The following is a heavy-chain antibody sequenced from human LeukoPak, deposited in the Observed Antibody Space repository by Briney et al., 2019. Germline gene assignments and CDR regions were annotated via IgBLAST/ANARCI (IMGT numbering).Heavy chain of an antibody. J-gene: IGHJ3*02. D-gene: IGHD5-12*01. V-gene: IGHV1-69*13. CDR1: GGTFSSYA. Sequence: ASVKVSCTASGGTFSSYAISWVRQAPGQGLEWMGGIIPIFGTANYAQKFQGRVTITADESTSTAYMELSSLGSEDTAVYYCAREGLPALVDAFDIWGQGTMVTVSS. CDR3: AREGLPALVDAFDI. CDR2: IIPIFGTA.